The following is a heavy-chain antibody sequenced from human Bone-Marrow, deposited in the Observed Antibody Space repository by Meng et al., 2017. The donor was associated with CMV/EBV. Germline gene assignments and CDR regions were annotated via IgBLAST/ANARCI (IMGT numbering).Heavy chain of an antibody. J-gene: IGHJ4*02. Sequence: GGSLRLSCAASGFTFSSYWMSWVRQAPGKGLEWVGRIKNKAQNYITEYAASVKGRFAISRDDSKNSLFLQMNSLKNEDTAVYYCARDGPPRDWGEGTLATFSS. CDR3: ARDGPPRD. CDR1: GFTFSSYW. CDR2: IKNKAQNYIT. V-gene: IGHV3-72*01.